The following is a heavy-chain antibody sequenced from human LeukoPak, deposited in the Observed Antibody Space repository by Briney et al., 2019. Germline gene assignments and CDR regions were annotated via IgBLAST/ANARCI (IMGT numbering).Heavy chain of an antibody. V-gene: IGHV1-2*02. CDR1: GGTFSSYA. Sequence: ASVKVSCKASGGTFSSYAINWVRQAPGQGLEWMGWINPNSGGTNYAQKFQGRVTMTRDTSISTAYMELSRLRSDDTAVYYCARDLYSSGWTDAFDIWGQGIMVTVSS. CDR2: INPNSGGT. D-gene: IGHD6-19*01. J-gene: IGHJ3*02. CDR3: ARDLYSSGWTDAFDI.